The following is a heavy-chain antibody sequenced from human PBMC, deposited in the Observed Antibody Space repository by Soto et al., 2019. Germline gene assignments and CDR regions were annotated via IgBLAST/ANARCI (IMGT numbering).Heavy chain of an antibody. V-gene: IGHV1-45*02. CDR3: ASAGGEYSNHYYYYYGMDV. Sequence: GASVKVSCKASGYTFTYRYLHWVRQAPGQALEWMGWITPFNGNTNYAQKFQDRVTITRDRSMSTAYMELSSLRSEDTAMYYCASAGGEYSNHYYYYYGMDVWGQGTTVTVSS. D-gene: IGHD4-4*01. CDR1: GYTFTYRY. CDR2: ITPFNGNT. J-gene: IGHJ6*02.